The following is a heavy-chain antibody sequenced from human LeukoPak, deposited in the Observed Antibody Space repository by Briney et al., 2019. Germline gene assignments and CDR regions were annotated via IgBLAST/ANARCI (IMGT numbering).Heavy chain of an antibody. J-gene: IGHJ4*02. CDR3: ARSESGSYEYFDY. CDR2: IYPGDSDT. D-gene: IGHD1-26*01. V-gene: IGHV5-51*01. Sequence: GESLKISCKGSGYSFTSYWIGWVRQMPGKGLEWMGIIYPGDSDTRYSPSFQGQVTISADKSISTAYLQWNSLKASDTAMYYCARSESGSYEYFDYWGQGTLVTVSS. CDR1: GYSFTSYW.